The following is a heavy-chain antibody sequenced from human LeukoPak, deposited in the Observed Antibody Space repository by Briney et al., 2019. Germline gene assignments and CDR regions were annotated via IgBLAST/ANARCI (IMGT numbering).Heavy chain of an antibody. CDR3: ARGIAARPDFDY. CDR1: GGSISNYY. D-gene: IGHD6-6*01. V-gene: IGHV4-39*07. Sequence: SETLSLTCTVSGGSISNYYWGWIRQPPGKGLEWIGNIFYSGSTYYSPSLRSRVTISVDTSKNQFSLKLDSVTAADTAVYYCARGIAARPDFDYWGQGTLVTVSS. CDR2: IFYSGST. J-gene: IGHJ4*02.